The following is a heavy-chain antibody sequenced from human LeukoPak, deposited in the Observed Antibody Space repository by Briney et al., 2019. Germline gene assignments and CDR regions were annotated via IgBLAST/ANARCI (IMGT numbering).Heavy chain of an antibody. J-gene: IGHJ2*01. CDR1: GDSVSSNSAV. CDR3: ARGYCSGGSCYSAWYFDL. Sequence: SQTLSLTCAISGDSVSSNSAVWNWIRQSPSRGLEWLGRTYYRSKWYNDYVVSVKSRITINPDTSKNQFSLQLNSVTPEDTAVYYCARGYCSGGSCYSAWYFDLWGRGTLVTVSS. D-gene: IGHD2-15*01. V-gene: IGHV6-1*01. CDR2: TYYRSKWYN.